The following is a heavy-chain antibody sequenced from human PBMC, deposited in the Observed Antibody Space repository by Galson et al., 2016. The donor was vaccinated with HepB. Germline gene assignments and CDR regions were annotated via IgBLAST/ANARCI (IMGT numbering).Heavy chain of an antibody. Sequence: SVKVSCKASGYTFTTYYMNWVRQAPGQGLEWMGIINPSGGSTTYAQKFQDRVAMTRDTSTSTVYLELSSLRSEDTAVYYCARALFVRRNAYFVSRSDHYYGMDVWGQGTTVTVSS. CDR1: GYTFTTYY. CDR2: INPSGGST. V-gene: IGHV1-46*01. CDR3: ARALFVRRNAYFVSRSDHYYGMDV. D-gene: IGHD3-16*01. J-gene: IGHJ6*02.